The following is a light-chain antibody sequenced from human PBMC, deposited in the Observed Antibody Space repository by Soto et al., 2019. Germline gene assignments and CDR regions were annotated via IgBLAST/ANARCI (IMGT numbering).Light chain of an antibody. CDR3: QQYNNWPPLT. CDR1: QSVSSN. CDR2: GAS. Sequence: EIVMTQSPATLSVSLGERATLSCRASQSVSSNLAWYQQKPGQAPRLLIYGASSRATGIPARFGGGGSGTEFSLTISSLQSEDFAVYYCQQYNNWPPLTFGGGTKVEIK. J-gene: IGKJ4*01. V-gene: IGKV3-15*01.